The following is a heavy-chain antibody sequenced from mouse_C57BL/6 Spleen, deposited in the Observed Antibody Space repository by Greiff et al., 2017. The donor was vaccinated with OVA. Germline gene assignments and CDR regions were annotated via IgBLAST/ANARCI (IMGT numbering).Heavy chain of an antibody. V-gene: IGHV1-82*01. CDR3: ARKNWDRNYAMDY. D-gene: IGHD4-1*01. J-gene: IGHJ4*01. CDR2: IYPGDGDT. Sequence: VQLQQSGPELVKPGASVKISCKASGYAFSSSWMNWVKQRPGKGLEWIGRIYPGDGDTNYNGKFKGKATLTADKSSSTAYMQLSSLTSEDSAVYFCARKNWDRNYAMDYWGQGTSVTVSS. CDR1: GYAFSSSW.